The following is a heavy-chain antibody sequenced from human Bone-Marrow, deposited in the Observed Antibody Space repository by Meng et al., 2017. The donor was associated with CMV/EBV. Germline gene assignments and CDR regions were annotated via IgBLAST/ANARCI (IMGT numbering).Heavy chain of an antibody. D-gene: IGHD3-22*01. V-gene: IGHV3-11*01. CDR3: ARVDDSSGYYYYGMDV. Sequence: GESLKIYRPASGFTFSDYYMSWIRQAPGKGLEWVSYISSSGSTIYYADSVKGRFTISRDNAKNSLYLQMNSLRAEDTAVYYCARVDDSSGYYYYGMDVWGQGTTVTVSS. J-gene: IGHJ6*02. CDR2: ISSSGSTI. CDR1: GFTFSDYY.